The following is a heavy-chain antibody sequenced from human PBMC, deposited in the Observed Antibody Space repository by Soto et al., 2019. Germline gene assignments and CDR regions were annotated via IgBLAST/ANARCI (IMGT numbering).Heavy chain of an antibody. V-gene: IGHV4-61*01. CDR1: GGSVSSESYY. CDR2: IYYTGST. J-gene: IGHJ6*02. D-gene: IGHD3-3*01. Sequence: QVQLQESGPGLVKPSETLSLTCTVSGGSVSSESYYWSWIRQTPGKGLEWIGYIYYTGSTNYNPSLKGRVSMSVDTSRDQVSLRLRSVTRADTAVYYSARDQYDVRSGSYYYAMEVWGQGTKVTVSS. CDR3: ARDQYDVRSGSYYYAMEV.